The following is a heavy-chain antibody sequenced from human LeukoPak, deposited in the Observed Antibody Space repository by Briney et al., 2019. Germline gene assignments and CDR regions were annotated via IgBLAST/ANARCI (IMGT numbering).Heavy chain of an antibody. D-gene: IGHD3-16*01. CDR3: XRXGLGMNWFXX. CDR2: IYHSGST. J-gene: IGHJ5*02. Sequence: KASETLSLTCTVSGYSISSGYYWGWIRQPPGKGLEWIGSIYHSGSTYYNPSLKSRVTISVDTSKNQFSLKLSSGTAADTAVYYXXRXGLGMNWFXXXGQXTXVT. V-gene: IGHV4-38-2*02. CDR1: GYSISSGYY.